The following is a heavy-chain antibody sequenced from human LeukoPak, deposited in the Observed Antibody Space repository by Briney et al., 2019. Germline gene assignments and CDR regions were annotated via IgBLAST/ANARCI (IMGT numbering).Heavy chain of an antibody. CDR2: IWYDGSEK. CDR3: ARWGNNKILDY. J-gene: IGHJ4*02. Sequence: GGSLRLSCVASGFTFSSHGMHWVRQAPGKGLEWVAVIWYDGSEKYYADSVKGRFIISRDNSKNMLYLQMNSLRADDTAVYYCARWGNNKILDYWGQGTLVTVTS. D-gene: IGHD7-27*01. V-gene: IGHV3-33*01. CDR1: GFTFSSHG.